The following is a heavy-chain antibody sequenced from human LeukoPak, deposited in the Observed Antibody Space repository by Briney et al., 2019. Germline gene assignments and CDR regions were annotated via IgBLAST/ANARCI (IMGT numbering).Heavy chain of an antibody. CDR1: GLTLGSYA. CDR3: AKADSMTKAFEHFQH. CDR2: FSGSGGST. Sequence: GGSRRPSWAASGLTLGSYAMSGVSQAQGKGLEWASSFSGSGGSTYYADSVKGRFTISRDNSKNTLYLEMNSLRAEDTGVYYCAKADSMTKAFEHFQHWGHGTLVTVSS. J-gene: IGHJ1*01. V-gene: IGHV3-23*01. D-gene: IGHD4-11*01.